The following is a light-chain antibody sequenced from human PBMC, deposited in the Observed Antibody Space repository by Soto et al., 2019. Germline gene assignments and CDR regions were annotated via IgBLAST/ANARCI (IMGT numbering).Light chain of an antibody. CDR2: DNT. Sequence: QSVLTQPPSASGAPGQTVTISCTGSSSNIGAGYDVHWYQQLPGTAPKLLIYDNTNRPSGVPDRFSGSKSGTSASLAITGLQAEDEADYYCQSYDSSLSGVIFGGGTKVTVL. J-gene: IGLJ2*01. V-gene: IGLV1-40*01. CDR1: SSNIGAGYD. CDR3: QSYDSSLSGVI.